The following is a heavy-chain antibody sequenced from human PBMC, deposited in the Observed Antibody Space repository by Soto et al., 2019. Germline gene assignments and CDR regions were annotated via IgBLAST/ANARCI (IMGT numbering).Heavy chain of an antibody. Sequence: GESLKISCKGSGYSFTSYWINWVRQMPGKGLEWMGRIDPSDSYTNYSPSFQGHVSISADKSISTAYLQWSSLKASDTAIYYCARLQAAAGDNDLTFDYWGQGTLVTVSS. J-gene: IGHJ4*02. V-gene: IGHV5-10-1*01. CDR1: GYSFTSYW. CDR2: IDPSDSYT. CDR3: ARLQAAAGDNDLTFDY. D-gene: IGHD6-13*01.